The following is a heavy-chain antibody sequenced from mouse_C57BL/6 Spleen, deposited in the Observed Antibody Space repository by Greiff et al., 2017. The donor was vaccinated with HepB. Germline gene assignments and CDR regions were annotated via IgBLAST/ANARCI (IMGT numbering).Heavy chain of an antibody. CDR3: ASESMDY. D-gene: IGHD6-1*01. CDR2: IDPSDSYT. V-gene: IGHV1-50*01. Sequence: VQLQQPGAELVKPGASVKLSCKASGYTFTSYWMQWVKQRPGQGLEWIGEIDPSDSYTNYNQKFKGKATLTVDTSSSTAYMQLSSLTSEDSAVYYCASESMDYWGQGTSVTVSS. CDR1: GYTFTSYW. J-gene: IGHJ4*01.